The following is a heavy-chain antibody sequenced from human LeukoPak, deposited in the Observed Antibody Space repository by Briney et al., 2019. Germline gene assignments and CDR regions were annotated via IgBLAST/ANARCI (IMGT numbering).Heavy chain of an antibody. J-gene: IGHJ6*03. Sequence: PGGSLRLSCAASGFTFSSYDMHWVRQAPGKGLEWVAFMQYDGSIKYYADSVRGRFTISRDNSKNTLYLQMDSLRAEDTAVYYCARGFSGDQHYYYYYYMDVWGKGTTVTVSS. CDR1: GFTFSSYD. CDR2: MQYDGSIK. V-gene: IGHV3-30*02. CDR3: ARGFSGDQHYYYYYYMDV. D-gene: IGHD4-17*01.